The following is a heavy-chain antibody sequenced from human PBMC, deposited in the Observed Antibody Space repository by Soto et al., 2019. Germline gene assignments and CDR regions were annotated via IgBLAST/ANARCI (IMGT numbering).Heavy chain of an antibody. CDR1: GFTFTYFS. CDR2: IRSKDYGGTP. J-gene: IGHJ4*02. CDR3: TREIPYFDS. Sequence: EVQLVESGGGLAQPGRSLRLSCATSGFTFTYFSISWVRQAPGRGLEWVGFIRSKDYGGTPEYAASVKGRFAISRDDSTGIAYLQMNSLKNEDTAVYYCTREIPYFDSWGQGTLVTVSS. V-gene: IGHV3-49*02.